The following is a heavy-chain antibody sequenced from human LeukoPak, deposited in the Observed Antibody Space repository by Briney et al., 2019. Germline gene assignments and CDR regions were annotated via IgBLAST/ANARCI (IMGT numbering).Heavy chain of an antibody. D-gene: IGHD3-3*01. CDR3: ARSHQNFPIFPMGS. J-gene: IGHJ5*02. CDR1: GYTFTGYY. Sequence: ASVKVSCKASGYTFTGYYMHWVRQAPGQGLEWMGWINPNSGGTNYARKFQGRVTMTRDTSISTAYMELSRPRSDDTAVYYCARSHQNFPIFPMGSWGQGTLVTVSS. V-gene: IGHV1-2*02. CDR2: INPNSGGT.